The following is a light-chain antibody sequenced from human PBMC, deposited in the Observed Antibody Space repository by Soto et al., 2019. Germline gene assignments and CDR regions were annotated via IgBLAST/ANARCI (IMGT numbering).Light chain of an antibody. CDR2: ANS. Sequence: QAVATQPPSVSGAPGQRVTISCTGSSSNIGAGYDVHWYQQVPGAAPKLLIFANSDRPSGVPDRFSGSKSGTSASLAITGLPAEDEADYYCQSYDYNLSGSVFGGGTKLTVL. CDR3: QSYDYNLSGSV. J-gene: IGLJ2*01. V-gene: IGLV1-40*01. CDR1: SSNIGAGYD.